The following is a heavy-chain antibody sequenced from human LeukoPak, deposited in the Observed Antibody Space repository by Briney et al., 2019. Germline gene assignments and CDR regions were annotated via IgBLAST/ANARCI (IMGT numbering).Heavy chain of an antibody. CDR3: AKKGSNYYYHYMDV. V-gene: IGHV3-23*01. CDR1: GFTFSSYA. D-gene: IGHD4-11*01. Sequence: GGSLRLSCAASGFTFSSYAMSWVRQAPGKGLEWVSAISGSGVSTYYAHTVKGRFTISRDNSKNTLYLQMNSLRAEDTAVYYCAKKGSNYYYHYMDVWGKGTTVTVSS. J-gene: IGHJ6*03. CDR2: ISGSGVST.